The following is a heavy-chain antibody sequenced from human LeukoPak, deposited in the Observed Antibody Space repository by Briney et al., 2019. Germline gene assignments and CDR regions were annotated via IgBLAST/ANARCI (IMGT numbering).Heavy chain of an antibody. J-gene: IGHJ6*02. CDR3: ARDLGYSSYYYYGMDV. CDR2: INHSGST. CDR1: GGSFSGYY. D-gene: IGHD6-19*01. V-gene: IGHV4-34*01. Sequence: SETLSLTYAVYGGSFSGYYWSWIRQPPGKGLEWIGEINHSGSTNYNPSLKSRVTISVDTSKNQFSLKLSSVTAADTAVYYCARDLGYSSYYYYGMDVWGQGTTVTVSS.